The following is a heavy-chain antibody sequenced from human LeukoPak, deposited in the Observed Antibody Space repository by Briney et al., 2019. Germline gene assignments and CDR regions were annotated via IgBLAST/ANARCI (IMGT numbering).Heavy chain of an antibody. D-gene: IGHD3-10*01. Sequence: PSQTLSLTSTVSGGSISSSGYYWSWIRQHPGKGLEWIGYIYYSGSTYYNPSLKSRVTISADTSKNQFSLKLSSVTAADTAVYYCARDAEYYYGSGSYSSGIDVWGQGTTVTVSS. V-gene: IGHV4-31*03. CDR3: ARDAEYYYGSGSYSSGIDV. CDR2: IYYSGST. J-gene: IGHJ6*02. CDR1: GGSISSSGYY.